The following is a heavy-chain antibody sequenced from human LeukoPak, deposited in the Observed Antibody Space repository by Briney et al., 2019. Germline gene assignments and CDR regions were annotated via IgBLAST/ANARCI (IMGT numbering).Heavy chain of an antibody. V-gene: IGHV3-53*01. CDR1: GFTVSTNY. CDR2: IYSGSTT. Sequence: PGGSLRLSCAASGFTVSTNYMSWVRQAPGKGLEWVSVIYSGSTTYYADSVKGRFTISRDNSKNTLYLQMNRLRAEDTAVYYCARGGDGYSRAFDMWGQGTMVTVSS. J-gene: IGHJ3*02. D-gene: IGHD5-24*01. CDR3: ARGGDGYSRAFDM.